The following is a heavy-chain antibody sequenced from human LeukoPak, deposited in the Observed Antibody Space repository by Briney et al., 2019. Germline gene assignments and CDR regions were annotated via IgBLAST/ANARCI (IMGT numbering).Heavy chain of an antibody. CDR2: IYHSGST. CDR3: ARFRAFYGSGTYYYYGMDV. Sequence: SETLSLTCAVSGGSISSGGYSWSWIRQPPGKGLEWIGYIYHSGSTYYNPFLKSRVTISVDRSKNQFSLKLSSVTAADTALYYCARFRAFYGSGTYYYYGMDVWGQGTTVTVSS. CDR1: GGSISSGGYS. V-gene: IGHV4-30-2*01. J-gene: IGHJ6*02. D-gene: IGHD3-10*01.